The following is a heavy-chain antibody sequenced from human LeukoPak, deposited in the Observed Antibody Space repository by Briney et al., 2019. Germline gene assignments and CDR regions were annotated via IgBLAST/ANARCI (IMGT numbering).Heavy chain of an antibody. CDR1: GGTFSSYA. Sequence: SVKVSCKASGGTFSSYAISWVRQAPGQGLEWMGGIIPIFGTANYAQKFQGRVTMTEDTSTDTAYMELSSLRSEDTAVYYCATGPPATIDYYYYYMDVWGKGTTVTISS. J-gene: IGHJ6*03. D-gene: IGHD5-12*01. V-gene: IGHV1-69*06. CDR3: ATGPPATIDYYYYYMDV. CDR2: IIPIFGTA.